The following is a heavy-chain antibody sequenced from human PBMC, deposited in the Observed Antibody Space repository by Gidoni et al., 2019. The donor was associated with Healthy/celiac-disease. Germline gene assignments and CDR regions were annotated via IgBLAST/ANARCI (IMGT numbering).Heavy chain of an antibody. Sequence: GKGLEWVSAISGSGGSTYYADLVKGRFTISRDNSKNTLYLQMNSLRAEDTAVYYCAKVTMVVGGYFDYWGQGTLVTVSS. CDR3: AKVTMVVGGYFDY. CDR2: ISGSGGST. V-gene: IGHV3-23*01. D-gene: IGHD3-22*01. J-gene: IGHJ4*02.